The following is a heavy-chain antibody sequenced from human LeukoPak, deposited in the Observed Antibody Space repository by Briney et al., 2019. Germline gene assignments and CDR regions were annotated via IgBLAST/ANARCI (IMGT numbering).Heavy chain of an antibody. J-gene: IGHJ4*02. D-gene: IGHD6-13*01. CDR1: GGSFSGYY. CDR3: ARARIAGKYFDY. V-gene: IGHV4-34*01. Sequence: PSETLPLTCAVYGGSFSGYYWSWIRQPPGKELEWIGEINHSGSTNYNPSLKSRVTISVDTSKNQFSLKLSSVTAADTAVYYCARARIAGKYFDYWGQGTLVTVSS. CDR2: INHSGST.